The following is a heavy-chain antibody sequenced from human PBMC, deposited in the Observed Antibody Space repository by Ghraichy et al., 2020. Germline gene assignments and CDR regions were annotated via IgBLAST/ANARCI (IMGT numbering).Heavy chain of an antibody. D-gene: IGHD3-3*01. CDR1: GFTFSTYG. CDR3: AKGREILEWPHDAFDI. CDR2: ISHDGSTK. V-gene: IGHV3-30*18. Sequence: GGSLRLSCAASGFTFSTYGMHWVRQAPGKGLEWVAVISHDGSTKYYADSVKGRFTISRDNSKNTLYLQMNSLRAEDTAVYYCAKGREILEWPHDAFDIWGQGTMVTVSS. J-gene: IGHJ3*02.